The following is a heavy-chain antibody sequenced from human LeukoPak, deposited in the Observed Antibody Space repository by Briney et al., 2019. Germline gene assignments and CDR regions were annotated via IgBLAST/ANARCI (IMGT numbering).Heavy chain of an antibody. V-gene: IGHV5-51*01. CDR3: ARLRDYYYGSGTYYNPAAFDI. CDR2: IYPGDSDT. CDR1: GYSFTSYW. J-gene: IGHJ3*02. Sequence: GESLKISCKGSGYSFTSYWIGWVRQMPGKGLEWMGIIYPGDSDTRYRPSLQGQVTISADKSISTAYLQWSSLKASDTAMYYCARLRDYYYGSGTYYNPAAFDIWAQGTMVTVSS. D-gene: IGHD3-10*01.